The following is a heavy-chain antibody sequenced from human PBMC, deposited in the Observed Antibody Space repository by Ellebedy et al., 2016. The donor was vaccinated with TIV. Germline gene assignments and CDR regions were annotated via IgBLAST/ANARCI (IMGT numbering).Heavy chain of an antibody. V-gene: IGHV4-59*01. CDR1: GGSISGYY. D-gene: IGHD3-3*01. Sequence: GSLRLXCTVSGGSISGYYLSWVRQPPGKGLEYIGYVHYSGSTHSNPSPESRVTISLDTSKNQFSLILSSVTAADTAMYYCARGDFPCGQIYGMDVWGQGTTVTVSS. J-gene: IGHJ6*02. CDR3: ARGDFPCGQIYGMDV. CDR2: VHYSGST.